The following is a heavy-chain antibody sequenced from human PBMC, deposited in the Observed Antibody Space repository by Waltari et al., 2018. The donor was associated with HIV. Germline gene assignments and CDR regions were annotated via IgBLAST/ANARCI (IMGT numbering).Heavy chain of an antibody. V-gene: IGHV5-51*01. Sequence: EVQLVQSGAEAKKPGESLKISCTGSGYSFTTYWIVWVRQMPGKGLECMGIIYPGDSDTRYSPSFQGQVTISADNSITTAYLQWSSLKASDTAMYYCARKTGALVITGGFDIWGQGTMLTVSS. CDR1: GYSFTTYW. CDR2: IYPGDSDT. D-gene: IGHD3-9*01. CDR3: ARKTGALVITGGFDI. J-gene: IGHJ3*02.